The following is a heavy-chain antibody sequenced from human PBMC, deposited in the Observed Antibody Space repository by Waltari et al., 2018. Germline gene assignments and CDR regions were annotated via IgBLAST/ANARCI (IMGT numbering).Heavy chain of an antibody. CDR1: GYTFPDQF. D-gene: IGHD3-3*01. CDR3: MTLPIFGLVIKNY. CDR2: VDPEDGET. V-gene: IGHV1-69-2*01. J-gene: IGHJ1*01. Sequence: EVHLTQSGAEVTQPGATVKISCQASGYTFPDQFLHWVRQAPGKGPEWIGRVDPEDGETTLAEKFEGRVTITADTSTDTAYMDLSRLRSEDTALYYCMTLPIFGLVIKNYWGQGTLVTVSS.